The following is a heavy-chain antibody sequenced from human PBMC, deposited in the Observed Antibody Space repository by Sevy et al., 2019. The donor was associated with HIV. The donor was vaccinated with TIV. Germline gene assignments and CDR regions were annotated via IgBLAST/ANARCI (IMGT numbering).Heavy chain of an antibody. J-gene: IGHJ4*02. CDR2: IYTGGGT. V-gene: IGHV3-53*01. CDR1: GFIVTSHY. Sequence: GGCLRLSCAASGFIVTSHYMAWVRQAPGKGLEWVSSIYTGGGTYYADSVKGRFTISRDNSKNTLCLQMNSLSAEDTAFYYCARVPRYDEPYYFDYWGQGALVTVSS. CDR3: ARVPRYDEPYYFDY. D-gene: IGHD3-3*01.